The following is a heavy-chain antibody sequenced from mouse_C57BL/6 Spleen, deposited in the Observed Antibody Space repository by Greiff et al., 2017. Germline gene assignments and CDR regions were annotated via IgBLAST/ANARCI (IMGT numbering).Heavy chain of an antibody. Sequence: QVQLQQSGPELVKPGASVKISCKASGYAFSSSWMNWVKQRPGKGLEWIGRIYPGDGDTNYNGKFKGKATLTADKSSSTAYMQLSSLTSEDSAVYFCARSGGYDAFDYWGQGTTLTVSS. V-gene: IGHV1-82*01. D-gene: IGHD2-2*01. J-gene: IGHJ2*01. CDR2: IYPGDGDT. CDR3: ARSGGYDAFDY. CDR1: GYAFSSSW.